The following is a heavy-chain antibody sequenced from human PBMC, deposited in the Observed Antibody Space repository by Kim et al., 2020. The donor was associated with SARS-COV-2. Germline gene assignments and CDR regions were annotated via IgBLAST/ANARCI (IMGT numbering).Heavy chain of an antibody. CDR3: ARVYSGYDLSNYFDY. D-gene: IGHD5-12*01. Sequence: GGSLRLSCAASGFTFSSYEMNWVRQAPGKGLEWVSYISSSGSTIYYADSVKRRFTISRDNAKNSLYLQMNSLRAEDTAVYYCARVYSGYDLSNYFDYWGQGTLVTVSS. J-gene: IGHJ4*02. CDR1: GFTFSSYE. CDR2: ISSSGSTI. V-gene: IGHV3-48*03.